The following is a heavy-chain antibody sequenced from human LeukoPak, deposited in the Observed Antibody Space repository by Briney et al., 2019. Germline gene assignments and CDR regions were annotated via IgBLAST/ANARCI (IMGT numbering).Heavy chain of an antibody. J-gene: IGHJ3*02. CDR2: IIPIFGTA. CDR3: ARGREQLVFYAFDI. Sequence: GASVKVSCKASGGTFSSYAISWVRQAPGQGLEWMGGIIPIFGTANYAQKFQGRVTITTDESTSTAYMELSSLRSEDTAVYYCARGREQLVFYAFDIWGQGTMVTVSS. D-gene: IGHD6-6*01. V-gene: IGHV1-69*05. CDR1: GGTFSSYA.